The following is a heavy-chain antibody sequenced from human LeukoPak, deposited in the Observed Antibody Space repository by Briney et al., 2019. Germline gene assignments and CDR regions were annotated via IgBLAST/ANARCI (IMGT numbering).Heavy chain of an antibody. Sequence: SETLSLTCTVSGGSISSYYWSRIRQPPGKGLEWIGYIYYSGSTNYNPSLKSRVTISVDTSKNQFSLKLSSVTAADTAVYYCARVLGAYCSGGSCYSSWYFDLWGRGTLVTVSS. D-gene: IGHD2-15*01. CDR2: IYYSGST. CDR3: ARVLGAYCSGGSCYSSWYFDL. J-gene: IGHJ2*01. CDR1: GGSISSYY. V-gene: IGHV4-59*01.